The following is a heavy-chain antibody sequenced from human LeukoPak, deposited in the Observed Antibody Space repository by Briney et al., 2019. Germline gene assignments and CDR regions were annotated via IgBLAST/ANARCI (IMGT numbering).Heavy chain of an antibody. CDR1: GFTFDNYA. CDR3: AKSQPSYYDSSGSFDY. V-gene: IGHV3-9*01. Sequence: GGSLRLSCAASGFTFDNYAMHWVRQAPGKGLEWVSGINWNSGGLGYADSVKGRFTISRDNAKNSLYLQMNSLRAEDTALYYCAKSQPSYYDSSGSFDYWGQGTLVTVSS. D-gene: IGHD3-22*01. J-gene: IGHJ4*02. CDR2: INWNSGGL.